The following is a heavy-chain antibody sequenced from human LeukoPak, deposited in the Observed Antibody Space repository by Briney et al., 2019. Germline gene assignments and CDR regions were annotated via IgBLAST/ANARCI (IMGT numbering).Heavy chain of an antibody. CDR1: GGSISSYY. J-gene: IGHJ4*02. D-gene: IGHD4-17*01. Sequence: SETLSLTCTVSGGSISSYYWSWIRQPPGKGLEWIGYIYYSGSTNYNPSLKSRVTISVDTSKNQFSLKLGSVTAADTAVYYCARSVTPDYFDYWGQGTLVTVSS. V-gene: IGHV4-59*08. CDR2: IYYSGST. CDR3: ARSVTPDYFDY.